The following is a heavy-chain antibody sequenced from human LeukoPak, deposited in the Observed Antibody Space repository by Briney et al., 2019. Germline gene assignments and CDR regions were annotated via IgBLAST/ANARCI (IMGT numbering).Heavy chain of an antibody. Sequence: GASVTVSCKASGYTFTGYYMHWVRQAPGQGLEWMGWINPNSGGTNYAQKFQGWVTMTRDTSISTAYMELSRLRSDDTAVYYCARDREWELLEDYFDYWGQGTLVTVSS. CDR3: ARDREWELLEDYFDY. D-gene: IGHD1-26*01. CDR1: GYTFTGYY. V-gene: IGHV1-2*04. CDR2: INPNSGGT. J-gene: IGHJ4*02.